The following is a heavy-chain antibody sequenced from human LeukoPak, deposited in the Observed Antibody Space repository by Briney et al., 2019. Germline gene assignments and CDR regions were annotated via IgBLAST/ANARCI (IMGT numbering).Heavy chain of an antibody. J-gene: IGHJ4*02. CDR3: ARGPMVDYYDGSGYYYFDS. V-gene: IGHV4-34*01. Sequence: SETLSLTCAAYGGSFSGYYWSWIRQPPGKGLEWIGEINHSGSTNYNPSLKSRVTISVDTSKNQFSLKLSSVTAADTAVYYCARGPMVDYYDGSGYYYFDSWGQGTLVTVSS. CDR1: GGSFSGYY. CDR2: INHSGST. D-gene: IGHD3-22*01.